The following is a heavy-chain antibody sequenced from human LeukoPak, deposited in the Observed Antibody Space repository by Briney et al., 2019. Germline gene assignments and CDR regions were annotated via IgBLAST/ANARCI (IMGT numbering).Heavy chain of an antibody. CDR1: GYTFTSYY. CDR3: ARGPNDFWSGYANFDY. Sequence: ASVKVSCKASGYTFTSYYTHWVRQAPGQGLEWMGIINPSGGSTSYAQKFQGRVTMTRDTSTSTVYMELSSLRSEDTAVYYCARGPNDFWSGYANFDYWGQGTLVTVSS. V-gene: IGHV1-46*01. J-gene: IGHJ4*02. D-gene: IGHD3-3*01. CDR2: INPSGGST.